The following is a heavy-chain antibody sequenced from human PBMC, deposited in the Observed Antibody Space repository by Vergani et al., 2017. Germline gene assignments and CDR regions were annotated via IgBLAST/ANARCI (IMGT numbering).Heavy chain of an antibody. Sequence: EVQLVESGGGLVKPGGSLRLSCAASGFTFSSYSMNWVRQAPGKGLEWVSSISSSSSYIYYADSVKGRFTISRDNAKNSLYLQMNSLRAEDTAVYYCARGGETVLLWCGDYGALDYWGQGTLVTVSS. CDR3: ARGGETVLLWCGDYGALDY. V-gene: IGHV3-21*01. CDR2: ISSSSSYI. D-gene: IGHD3-10*01. J-gene: IGHJ4*02. CDR1: GFTFSSYS.